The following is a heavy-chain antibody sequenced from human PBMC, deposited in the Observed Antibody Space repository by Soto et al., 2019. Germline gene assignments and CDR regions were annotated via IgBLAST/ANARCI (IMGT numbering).Heavy chain of an antibody. D-gene: IGHD2-21*02. CDR3: ARDAPPRSVVVTAYLDY. V-gene: IGHV3-30-3*01. Sequence: QVQLVESGGGVVQPGRSLRLSCAASGFTFSSYAMHWVRQAPGKGLEWVAVISYDGSNKYYADSVKGRFTISRDNSKNTLYLQMNSRRAEDTAVYYCARDAPPRSVVVTAYLDYWGQGTLVTVSS. CDR1: GFTFSSYA. J-gene: IGHJ4*02. CDR2: ISYDGSNK.